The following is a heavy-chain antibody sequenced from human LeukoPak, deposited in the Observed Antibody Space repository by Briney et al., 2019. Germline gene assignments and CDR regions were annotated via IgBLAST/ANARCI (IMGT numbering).Heavy chain of an antibody. CDR3: ARGVDSAIDW. V-gene: IGHV3-7*01. CDR2: INGDGRDK. J-gene: IGHJ4*02. D-gene: IGHD3-9*01. CDR1: GFTFSSYW. Sequence: PGGSLRLACAASGFTFSSYWMNWVRQAPGEGLEWAANINGDGRDKYYVGFVRGRFTTSKDNADNALYLQMNSLRGDDTALYYCARGVDSAIDWWGQGTLVTVSS.